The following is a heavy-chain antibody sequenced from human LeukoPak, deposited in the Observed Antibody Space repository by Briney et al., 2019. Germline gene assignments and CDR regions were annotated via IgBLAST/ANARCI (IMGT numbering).Heavy chain of an antibody. CDR1: GFTFSSYS. D-gene: IGHD3-10*01. J-gene: IGHJ4*02. CDR3: ARGGVWFGDPIPLDY. CDR2: ISSSSSTI. V-gene: IGHV3-48*01. Sequence: GGSLRLSCAASGFTFSSYSMNWVRQAPGKGLEWVSYISSSSSTIYYADSVKGRFTISRDNAKNSLYLQMNSLRAEDTAVYYCARGGVWFGDPIPLDYWGQGTLVTVSS.